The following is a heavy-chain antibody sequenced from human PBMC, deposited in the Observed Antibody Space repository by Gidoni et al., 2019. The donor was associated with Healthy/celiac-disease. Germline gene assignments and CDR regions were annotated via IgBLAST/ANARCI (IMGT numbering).Heavy chain of an antibody. CDR1: DWSFSDYY. CDR2: INHSGST. Sequence: QVQLQQWGAGLLKPSETLSLTCAVYDWSFSDYYWSWIRQPQGNGLELSGEINHSGSTNYNPSLKSRVTISVDTSKNQFSLKLSSVTAADTAVYDCARGAVATTYYLDYWGQGTLVTVSS. CDR3: ARGAVATTYYLDY. D-gene: IGHD5-12*01. J-gene: IGHJ4*02. V-gene: IGHV4-34*01.